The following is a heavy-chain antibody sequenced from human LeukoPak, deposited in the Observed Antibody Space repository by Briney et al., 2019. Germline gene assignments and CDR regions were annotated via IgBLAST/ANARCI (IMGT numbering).Heavy chain of an antibody. CDR2: IYWDDDK. CDR3: AHRLTYHFDY. D-gene: IGHD2-2*01. V-gene: IGHV2-5*08. CDR1: GFSLSTSGMC. J-gene: IGHJ4*02. Sequence: SGPALLKPPPTLTLTCTFSGFSLSTSGMCVSWIRQPPGKALEWLALIYWDDDKRYSPSLKSSLTITKDTSKNQVVLTKTNMDPVDTATYYCAHRLTYHFDYWGQGTLVTVSS.